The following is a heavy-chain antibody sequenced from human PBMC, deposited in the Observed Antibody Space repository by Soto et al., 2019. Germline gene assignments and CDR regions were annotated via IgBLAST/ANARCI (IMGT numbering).Heavy chain of an antibody. CDR1: GYTFTTYG. CDR2: ISTYIGST. V-gene: IGHV1-18*01. J-gene: IGHJ4*02. D-gene: IGHD1-26*01. CDR3: ARAGPGVYSGATIDY. Sequence: QVQLLQSGAEVKTPGASVKVSCTASGYTFTTYGITWVRQAPGQGLEWLGWISTYIGSTDYAQKLQGRVTMTTDTATSTAYMELGSLTSDVTAVYYCARAGPGVYSGATIDYWGQGTLVTVSS.